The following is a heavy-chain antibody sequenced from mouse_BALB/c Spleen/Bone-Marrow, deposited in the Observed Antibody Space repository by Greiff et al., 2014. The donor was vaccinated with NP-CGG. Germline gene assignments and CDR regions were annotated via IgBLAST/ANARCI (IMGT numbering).Heavy chain of an antibody. D-gene: IGHD1-1*01. CDR3: ARYYYGSSYAMDY. Sequence: VQLQQSGAELVKPGASAKLSCTASGFNIKDTYMHWVKQRPEQGLEWIGRIDPANGNTKYDPKFQGKATITADTSSNTAYLQLSSLTSEDTAVYYCARYYYGSSYAMDYWGQGTSVTVSS. CDR2: IDPANGNT. CDR1: GFNIKDTY. V-gene: IGHV14-3*02. J-gene: IGHJ4*01.